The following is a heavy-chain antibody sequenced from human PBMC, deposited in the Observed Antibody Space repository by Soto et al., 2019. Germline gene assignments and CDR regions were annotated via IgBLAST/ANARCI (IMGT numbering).Heavy chain of an antibody. CDR2: INPSGGST. CDR1: GYTFTSYY. D-gene: IGHD1-7*01. V-gene: IGHV1-46*01. Sequence: ASVKVSCKASGYTFTSYYMHWVRQAPGQGREWMGIINPSGGSTSYAQKFQGRVTMTRDTSTSTVYMELSSLRSEDTAVYYCARGGGITGTTWLAYYYGMDVWGQGXTVTSP. CDR3: ARGGGITGTTWLAYYYGMDV. J-gene: IGHJ6*02.